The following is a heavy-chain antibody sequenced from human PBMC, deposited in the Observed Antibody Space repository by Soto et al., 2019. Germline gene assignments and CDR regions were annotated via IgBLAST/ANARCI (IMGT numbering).Heavy chain of an antibody. V-gene: IGHV4-30-2*01. J-gene: IGHJ6*02. CDR3: SRGRFYNGSGSYGYYYGMDV. D-gene: IGHD3-10*01. CDR2: IYHSGST. CDR1: GGSISSGGYS. Sequence: SETLSLTCAVSGGSISSGGYSWSWIRQPPGKGLEWIGYIYHSGSTYYNPSLKSRVTISVDRSKNQFSLKLSSVTAADTAVYYFSRGRFYNGSGSYGYYYGMDVWGQGTTVTVSS.